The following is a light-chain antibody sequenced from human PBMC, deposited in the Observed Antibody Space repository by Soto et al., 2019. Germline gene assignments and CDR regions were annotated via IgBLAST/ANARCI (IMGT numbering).Light chain of an antibody. CDR1: QSVSNN. J-gene: IGKJ1*01. CDR2: GAS. V-gene: IGKV3-15*01. CDR3: QLSTSLPRT. Sequence: VITVYPATLSLSPGERSTLPCRASQSVSNNYLAWYQQKPGQAPRLLIYGASTRATGIPARFSGSGSGTEFTLTIISLQSEDFTVYYCQLSTSLPRTFAEGTKVDIK.